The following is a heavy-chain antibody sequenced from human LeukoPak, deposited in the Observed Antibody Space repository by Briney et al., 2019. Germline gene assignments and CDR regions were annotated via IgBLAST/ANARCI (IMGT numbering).Heavy chain of an antibody. Sequence: SVKVSCKASGGTFSSYTISWLRRAPGQGLEWMGRIIPILGIANYAQKFQGRVTITADKSTSTAYMELSSLRSEDTAVYYCAREGGMVRGTNFYWGQGTLVTVSS. CDR3: AREGGMVRGTNFY. D-gene: IGHD3-10*01. V-gene: IGHV1-69*04. CDR2: IIPILGIA. CDR1: GGTFSSYT. J-gene: IGHJ4*02.